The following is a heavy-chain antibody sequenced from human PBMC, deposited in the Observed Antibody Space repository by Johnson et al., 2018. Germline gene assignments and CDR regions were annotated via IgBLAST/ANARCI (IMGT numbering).Heavy chain of an antibody. D-gene: IGHD6-19*01. CDR2: IYHTGNT. J-gene: IGHJ3*02. Sequence: QVQLVESGPGLVKPSETLSLTCTVSVGSISNYYWSWIRQPPGKGLEWIGFIYHTGNTNYNPSLRSRVTISVDTSKTQFSLKLRSVSAADTVIYYCARSGRRAVSGTMFDIWGQGTMVTVSS. CDR1: VGSISNYY. V-gene: IGHV4-59*01. CDR3: ARSGRRAVSGTMFDI.